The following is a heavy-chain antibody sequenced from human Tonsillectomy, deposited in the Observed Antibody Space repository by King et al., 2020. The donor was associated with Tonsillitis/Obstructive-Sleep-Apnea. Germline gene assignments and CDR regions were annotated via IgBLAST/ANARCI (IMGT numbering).Heavy chain of an antibody. D-gene: IGHD3-3*01. Sequence: VTLKESGPALVKPTQTLTLTCTFSGFSLSTSGMCVSWIRQPPGKALEWLARIDWDDDKYYSTSLKTRLTISKDTSKNQVVLTMTNMDPVDTATYYCARILCYDFWSGSRSYYFDYWGQGTLVTVSS. CDR2: IDWDDDK. J-gene: IGHJ4*02. CDR1: GFSLSTSGMC. V-gene: IGHV2-70*11. CDR3: ARILCYDFWSGSRSYYFDY.